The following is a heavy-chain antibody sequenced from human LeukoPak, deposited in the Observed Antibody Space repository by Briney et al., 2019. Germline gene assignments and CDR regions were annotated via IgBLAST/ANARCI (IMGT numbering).Heavy chain of an antibody. CDR2: IGTRGTTM. CDR1: GFTFTSYV. D-gene: IGHD2-21*01. V-gene: IGHV3-48*02. CDR3: ARGRGSS. Sequence: VGSLRLSCAASGFTFTSYVMNWVRQPPGKGLEWISYIGTRGTTMYYADSVKGRFTISRDNAKNSLYLQMNSLRDEDTAIYYCARGRGSSWGQGTLVTVSS. J-gene: IGHJ5*02.